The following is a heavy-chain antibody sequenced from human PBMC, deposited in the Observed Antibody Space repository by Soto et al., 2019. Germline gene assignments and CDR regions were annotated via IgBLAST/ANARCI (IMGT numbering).Heavy chain of an antibody. Sequence: EVQLLESGGGLVQPGGSLRLSCAASGFTFSSYAMSWVRQAPGKGLEWVSAISGSGGSTYYADSVKGRFTISRDNSKNTLYLQMYSLRAEDTAVYYCAKDPHIGYSSGGIDYWGQGTLVTVSS. CDR2: ISGSGGST. CDR1: GFTFSSYA. J-gene: IGHJ4*02. D-gene: IGHD6-19*01. V-gene: IGHV3-23*01. CDR3: AKDPHIGYSSGGIDY.